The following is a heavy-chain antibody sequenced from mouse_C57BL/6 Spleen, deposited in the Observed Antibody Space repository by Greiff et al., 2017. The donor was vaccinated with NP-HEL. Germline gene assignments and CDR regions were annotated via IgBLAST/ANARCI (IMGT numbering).Heavy chain of an antibody. J-gene: IGHJ2*01. Sequence: EVKLVESGGDLVKPGGSLKLSCAASGFTFSSYGMSWVRQTPDKRLEWVATISSGGSYTYYPDSVKGRFHISRDNAKNTLYLQMSRLKAEDTAMYYCARLDSSGYWGQGTTLTVSS. V-gene: IGHV5-6*01. CDR2: ISSGGSYT. CDR1: GFTFSSYG. CDR3: ARLDSSGY. D-gene: IGHD3-2*02.